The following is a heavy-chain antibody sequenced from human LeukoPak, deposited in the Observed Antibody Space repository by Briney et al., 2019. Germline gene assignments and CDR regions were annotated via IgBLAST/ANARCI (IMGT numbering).Heavy chain of an antibody. V-gene: IGHV3-7*01. CDR1: GFTFNRSW. J-gene: IGHJ4*02. Sequence: GGSRRLSCAASGFTFNRSWMNWVRQAPGKGLEWVANMDPSGSQKRYVDSVKGRFTISKDNPGTSLYLEMYSLRAEDTAIYYCAIWTSGNYWGQGTPVTVSS. CDR3: AIWTSGNY. CDR2: MDPSGSQK. D-gene: IGHD1-1*01.